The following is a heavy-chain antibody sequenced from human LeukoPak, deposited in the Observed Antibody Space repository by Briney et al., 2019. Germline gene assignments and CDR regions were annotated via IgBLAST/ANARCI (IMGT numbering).Heavy chain of an antibody. D-gene: IGHD5-18*01. CDR2: IYCSKNT. J-gene: IGHJ4*02. CDR1: GGSISSSSAY. V-gene: IGHV4-39*01. Sequence: SETLSLTCTVSGGSISSSSAYWGWTRQPPGKGLEWIGSIYCSKNTYYNPSLKSRVTISADTSKNQFSLTLGSVSATDTAVYYCVSPRGFSYGYFDYWGQGTLVTVSS. CDR3: VSPRGFSYGYFDY.